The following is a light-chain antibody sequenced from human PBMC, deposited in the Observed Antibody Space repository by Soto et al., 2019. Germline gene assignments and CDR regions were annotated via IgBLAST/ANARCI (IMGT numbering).Light chain of an antibody. CDR2: YDS. CDR3: QVWDSSSDHSYV. V-gene: IGLV3-21*04. CDR1: NIGSKS. J-gene: IGLJ1*01. Sequence: SYELTQPPSVSVAPGKTARITCGGNNIGSKSVHWYQQKPGQAPVLVIYYDSDRPSGIPERFSGSNSGNTATLTIRRVEAGDEADYYCQVWDSSSDHSYVFGTGTKLTVL.